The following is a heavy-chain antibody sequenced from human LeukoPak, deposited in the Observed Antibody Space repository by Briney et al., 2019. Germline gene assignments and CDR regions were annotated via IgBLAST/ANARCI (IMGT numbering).Heavy chain of an antibody. CDR2: ISAHNGNT. CDR3: ARKGSYYGSGSYPNWFDP. CDR1: GYTFTSYG. J-gene: IGHJ5*02. Sequence: ASVKVSCKASGYTFTSYGISWVRQAPGQGLEWMGWISAHNGNTNYAQKLQGRVTMTTDTSTSTAYMELRSLRSDDTAVYYCARKGSYYGSGSYPNWFDPWGQGTLVTVSS. D-gene: IGHD3-10*01. V-gene: IGHV1-18*01.